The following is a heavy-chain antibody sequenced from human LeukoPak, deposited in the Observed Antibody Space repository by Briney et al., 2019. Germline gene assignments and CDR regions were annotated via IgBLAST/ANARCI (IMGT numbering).Heavy chain of an antibody. CDR2: ISGSGGTT. Sequence: GGSLRLSCAASGFTFSSYAMSWVRQSPGKGLEWVSAISGSGGTTYYADYVKGRFTISRDNSKNTLYLQVNSLRAEDTAVYYCAKSNGYGLVDIWGQGTMVTVSS. CDR3: AKSNGYGLVDI. CDR1: GFTFSSYA. V-gene: IGHV3-23*01. J-gene: IGHJ3*02. D-gene: IGHD3-10*01.